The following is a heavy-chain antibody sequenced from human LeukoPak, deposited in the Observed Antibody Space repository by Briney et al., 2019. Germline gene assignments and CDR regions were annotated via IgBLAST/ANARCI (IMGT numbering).Heavy chain of an antibody. Sequence: PGGSLRLSCAASGLTFSHDGMHWVRQAPGKGLEWVAVIAKDGSSKYYADSVKGRFTISRDNSKNTLYLQMNSLRAEDTAVYYCANRGYCSGGSCYWYFQHWGQGTLVTVSS. D-gene: IGHD2-15*01. CDR1: GLTFSHDG. J-gene: IGHJ1*01. CDR2: IAKDGSSK. V-gene: IGHV3-30*18. CDR3: ANRGYCSGGSCYWYFQH.